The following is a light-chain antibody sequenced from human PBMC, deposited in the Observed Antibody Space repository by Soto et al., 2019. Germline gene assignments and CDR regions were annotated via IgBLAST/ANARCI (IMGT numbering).Light chain of an antibody. J-gene: IGLJ3*02. CDR1: SSDVGGYNY. CDR2: EVS. V-gene: IGLV2-14*01. Sequence: QSALTQPASVSGSPGQSITISCTGTSSDVGGYNYVSWYQQHPGKAPKLMIYEVSNRPSGVSNRFSGSTSGNTASLTIAGLQAEDEADDYCSSYTSSRPSWVFVKGTKLTV. CDR3: SSYTSSRPSWV.